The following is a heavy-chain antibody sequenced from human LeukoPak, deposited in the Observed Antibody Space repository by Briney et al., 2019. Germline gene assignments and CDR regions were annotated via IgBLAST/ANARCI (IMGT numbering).Heavy chain of an antibody. CDR1: GFTFSSYG. V-gene: IGHV3-30*18. CDR2: ISYDGSNK. Sequence: GGSLRLSCAASGFTFSSYGMHWVRQAPGKGLEWVAVISYDGSNKYYADSVKGRFTISRDNSKNTLYLQMNSLRAEDTAVYYCAKDSYGDYENWFDPWGQGTLVTVPS. D-gene: IGHD4-17*01. J-gene: IGHJ5*02. CDR3: AKDSYGDYENWFDP.